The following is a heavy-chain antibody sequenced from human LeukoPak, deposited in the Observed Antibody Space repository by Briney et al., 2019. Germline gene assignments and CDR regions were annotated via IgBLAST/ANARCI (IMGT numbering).Heavy chain of an antibody. CDR1: GYTSTSYG. V-gene: IGHV1-18*01. CDR3: AKDSELFYYGFGTDY. Sequence: ASVKVSCKASGYTSTSYGISWVRQAPGQGLEWMGCINPDKGDTLYAQKLHGRVSMTRDTSVNTAYMELSSLTSDDTAVYYCAKDSELFYYGFGTDYWGQGTPVTVSS. CDR2: INPDKGDT. J-gene: IGHJ4*02. D-gene: IGHD3-10*01.